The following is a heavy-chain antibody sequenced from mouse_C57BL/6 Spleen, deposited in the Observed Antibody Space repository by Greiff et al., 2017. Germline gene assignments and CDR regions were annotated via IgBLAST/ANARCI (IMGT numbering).Heavy chain of an antibody. CDR1: GYTFTGYW. CDR3: ARKGDYYGSSYRWYFDV. D-gene: IGHD1-1*01. CDR2: ILPGSGST. V-gene: IGHV1-9*01. J-gene: IGHJ1*03. Sequence: VQLQQSGAELMKPGASVKLSCKATGYTFTGYWIEWVKQRPGHGLEWIGEILPGSGSTNYNEKFKGKATFTADTSSNTAYMQLSSLTTEDSAIYYCARKGDYYGSSYRWYFDVWGTGTTVTVSS.